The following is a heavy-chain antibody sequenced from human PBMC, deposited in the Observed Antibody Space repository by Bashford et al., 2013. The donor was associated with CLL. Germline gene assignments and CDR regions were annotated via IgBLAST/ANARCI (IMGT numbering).Heavy chain of an antibody. CDR1: GFSVSGSY. V-gene: IGHV3-66*01. J-gene: IGHJ1*01. Sequence: GGPLRLSPVRSLGFSVSGSYMRLGPPVSREGAGSGSQLFIVGGNTYYADSVKGRFTLSRDNSKNTLSLQMNSLRAEDTAVYYCVRDPYPRIIVGGDCYSGQHWGPGHPGPPSPQ. CDR2: FIVGGNT. D-gene: IGHD2-21*02. CDR3: VRDPYPRIIVGGDCYSGQH.